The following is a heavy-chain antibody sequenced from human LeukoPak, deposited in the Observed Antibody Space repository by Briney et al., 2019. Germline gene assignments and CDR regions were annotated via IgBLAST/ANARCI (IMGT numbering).Heavy chain of an antibody. D-gene: IGHD2-21*02. V-gene: IGHV3-48*01. CDR1: GFTFSSYS. CDR2: ISSSSSTI. CDR3: AKDLHVTLLDY. Sequence: GGSLRLSCAASGFTFSSYSMNWVRQAPGKGLEWVSYISSSSSTIYYADSVKGRFTISRDNAKNSLYLQMNSLRAEDTVVYYCAKDLHVTLLDYWGQGTLVTVSS. J-gene: IGHJ4*02.